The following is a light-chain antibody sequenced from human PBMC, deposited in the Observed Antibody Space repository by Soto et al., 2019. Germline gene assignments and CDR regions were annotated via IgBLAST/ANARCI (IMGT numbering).Light chain of an antibody. CDR2: KAS. V-gene: IGKV1-5*03. J-gene: IGKJ2*03. CDR1: QTIFSW. Sequence: IQMTQSPSTLSASVGVRVSITCRASQTIFSWLAWYQQKPGKAPKLVIYKASSLESGVPSRYSGSGSGTEFTLTISGLQPDDFATYYCQQYNSYPYSFGQGTKLEIK. CDR3: QQYNSYPYS.